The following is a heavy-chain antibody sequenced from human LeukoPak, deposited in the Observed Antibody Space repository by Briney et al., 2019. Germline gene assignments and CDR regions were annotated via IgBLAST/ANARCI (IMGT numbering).Heavy chain of an antibody. J-gene: IGHJ4*02. CDR1: GYTFTSYG. Sequence: ASVKVSCKASGYTFTSYGISWVRQAPGQGLEWMGWIGAYNGNTNYAQKLQGRVTMTTDTSTSTACMELRSLRSDDTAVYYCARDSHGMVRGVMVYWGQGTLVTVSS. D-gene: IGHD3-10*01. V-gene: IGHV1-18*01. CDR3: ARDSHGMVRGVMVY. CDR2: IGAYNGNT.